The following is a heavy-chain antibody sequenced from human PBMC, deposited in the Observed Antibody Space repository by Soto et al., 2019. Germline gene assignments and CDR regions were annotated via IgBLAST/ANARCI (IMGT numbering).Heavy chain of an antibody. D-gene: IGHD3-3*01. CDR1: GFTFSSYA. V-gene: IGHV3-23*01. CDR2: ISGSGGST. Sequence: GSLRLSCAASGFTFSSYAMSWVRQAPGKGLEWVSAISGSGGSTYYADSVKGRFTISRDNSKNTLYLQMNSLRAEDTAVYYRAKALEYYDFWSGYQFDYWGQGTLVTVSS. J-gene: IGHJ4*02. CDR3: AKALEYYDFWSGYQFDY.